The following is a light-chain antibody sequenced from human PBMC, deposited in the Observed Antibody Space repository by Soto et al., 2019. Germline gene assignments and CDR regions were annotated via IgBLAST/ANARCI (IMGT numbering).Light chain of an antibody. CDR1: QSVSSN. CDR3: QQYKNGWT. Sequence: EIVMTQSPATQSVSPGERATLSCRASQSVSSNLAWYQQKPGQAPRLLIYGASTRATGIPAKFSGGGSGTEFTLTISSLQSEDFGIYYCQQYKNGWTFGQGTKVDSK. CDR2: GAS. V-gene: IGKV3-15*01. J-gene: IGKJ1*01.